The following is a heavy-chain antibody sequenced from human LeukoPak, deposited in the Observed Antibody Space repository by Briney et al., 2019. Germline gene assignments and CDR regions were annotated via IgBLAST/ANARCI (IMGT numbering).Heavy chain of an antibody. CDR2: INWNGGST. CDR3: ARDDILTGYPFDP. V-gene: IGHV3-20*04. J-gene: IGHJ5*02. Sequence: GGSLRLSCAASGFTFSNAWMSWVRQAPGKGLEWVSGINWNGGSTGYADSVKGRFTISRDNAKNSLYLQMNSLRAEDTAVYYCARDDILTGYPFDPWGQGTLVTVSS. CDR1: GFTFSNAW. D-gene: IGHD3-9*01.